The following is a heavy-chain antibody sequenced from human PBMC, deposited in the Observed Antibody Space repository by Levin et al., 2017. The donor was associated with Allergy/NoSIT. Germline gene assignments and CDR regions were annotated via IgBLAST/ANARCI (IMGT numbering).Heavy chain of an antibody. CDR3: ANALQRGGSFRASYDY. CDR1: GFTFSAYT. D-gene: IGHD1-26*01. Sequence: GESLKISCAASGFTFSAYTMTWVRQAPGKGLEWVSSISSTSYYIYYADSVKGRFTISRDDAEGSLFLQMDDLRAEDTALYYCANALQRGGSFRASYDYWGQGALVTVSS. J-gene: IGHJ4*02. CDR2: ISSTSYYI. V-gene: IGHV3-21*04.